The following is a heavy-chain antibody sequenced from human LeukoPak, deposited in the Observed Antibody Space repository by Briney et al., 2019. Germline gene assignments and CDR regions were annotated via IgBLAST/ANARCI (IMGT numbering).Heavy chain of an antibody. CDR3: ALELPHLDY. CDR2: IIPIFGTA. J-gene: IGHJ4*02. V-gene: IGHV1-69*05. CDR1: GGTFSSYA. Sequence: VASVKVSCKASGGTFSSYAISWVRQAPGQGLEWMGEIIPIFGTANYAQKFQGRVTITTDESTSTAYMELSSLRSEDTAVYYCALELPHLDYWGQGTLVTVSS. D-gene: IGHD1-7*01.